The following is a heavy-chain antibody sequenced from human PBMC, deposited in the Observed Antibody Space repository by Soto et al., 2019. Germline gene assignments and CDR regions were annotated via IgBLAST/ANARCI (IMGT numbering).Heavy chain of an antibody. Sequence: SETLSLTCTVSGVSFSTYYWSWIRQAPGKGLEWIGYIYYSGSSNYNPSLKSRVTMSVDTSKNQLSLKLSSVTAADTAVYYCARDQGGPFDYWGQGTLVTVSS. D-gene: IGHD2-15*01. CDR2: IYYSGSS. CDR1: GVSFSTYY. J-gene: IGHJ4*02. V-gene: IGHV4-59*01. CDR3: ARDQGGPFDY.